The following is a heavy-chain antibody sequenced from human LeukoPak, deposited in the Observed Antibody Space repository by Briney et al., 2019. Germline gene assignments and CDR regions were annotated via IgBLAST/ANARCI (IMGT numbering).Heavy chain of an antibody. CDR1: GFNLSSYA. D-gene: IGHD3-16*01. V-gene: IGHV3-23*01. J-gene: IGHJ4*02. CDR2: ISGNTVNT. CDR3: ARLVGVSPLDY. Sequence: PGGSLRLSCALSGFNLSSYALYWVRQAPRKGLEWVSEISGNTVNTYYADSVKGRFAISRDNSKNTLFLQMHSLRAEDTAIYYCARLVGVSPLDYWGQGTLVTVSS.